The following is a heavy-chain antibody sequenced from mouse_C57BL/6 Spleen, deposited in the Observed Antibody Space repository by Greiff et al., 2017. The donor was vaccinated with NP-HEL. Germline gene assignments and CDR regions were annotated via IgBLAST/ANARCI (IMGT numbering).Heavy chain of an antibody. V-gene: IGHV2-9-1*01. D-gene: IGHD1-1*01. J-gene: IGHJ3*01. Sequence: VMLVESGPGLVAPSQSLSITCTVSGFSLTSYAISWVRQPPGKGLEWLGVIWTGGGTNYNSALKSRLSISKDNSKSQVFLKMNSLQTDDTARYYCASYYGSSLAWFAYWGQGTLVTVSA. CDR3: ASYYGSSLAWFAY. CDR1: GFSLTSYA. CDR2: IWTGGGT.